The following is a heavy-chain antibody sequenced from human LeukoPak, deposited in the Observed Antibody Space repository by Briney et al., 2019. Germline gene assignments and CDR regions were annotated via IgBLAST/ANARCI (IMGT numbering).Heavy chain of an antibody. D-gene: IGHD3-9*01. CDR3: ARELNVLRYFVPQTSFDY. CDR2: ISPNSGGT. J-gene: IGHJ4*02. CDR1: GYTFTGYY. Sequence: ASVKVSCKASGYTFTGYYMHWVRQAPGQGLEWMGWISPNSGGTNYAQKFQGRVTMTRDTSVSTAYMELSRLRSDDTAVYYCARELNVLRYFVPQTSFDYWGQGTLVTVSS. V-gene: IGHV1-2*02.